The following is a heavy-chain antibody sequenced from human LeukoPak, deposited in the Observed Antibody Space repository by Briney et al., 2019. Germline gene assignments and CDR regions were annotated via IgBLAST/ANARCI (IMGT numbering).Heavy chain of an antibody. CDR2: IYYSGST. J-gene: IGHJ4*02. CDR1: GGSLSSYY. CDR3: ASRKLGNDY. Sequence: PGTLSLTCTVSGGSLSSYYWSWIRQPPGKGLEWIGYIYYSGSTNYNPPLKSRVTISVDTSKNQFSLKLSSVTAADTAVYYCASRKLGNDYWGQGTLVTVSS. V-gene: IGHV4-59*01. D-gene: IGHD7-27*01.